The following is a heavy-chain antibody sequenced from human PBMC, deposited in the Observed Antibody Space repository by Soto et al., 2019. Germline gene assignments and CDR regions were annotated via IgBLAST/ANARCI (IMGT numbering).Heavy chain of an antibody. V-gene: IGHV4-4*07. CDR1: GDSYSISTYS. Sequence: SETLSLTCNMSGDSYSISTYSWTWIRQPAGKGLEWIGRIYTSASINYNPSLKGRVTLSVDTSTNQVSLRLASVTAADTAIYYCARDREAGYNFYYGMDVWGQGTTVTVSS. CDR2: IYTSASI. J-gene: IGHJ6*02. D-gene: IGHD6-19*01. CDR3: ARDREAGYNFYYGMDV.